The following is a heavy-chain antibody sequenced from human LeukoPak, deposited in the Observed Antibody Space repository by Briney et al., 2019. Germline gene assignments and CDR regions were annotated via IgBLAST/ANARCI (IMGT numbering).Heavy chain of an antibody. CDR3: AREVVAAAGTVDY. Sequence: SETLSLTCTVSGGSISNKYWSWIRQPPGKGLEWIGYIYYSGSTNYNPSLKSRVTILVDTSKNQFSLKLSSVTAADTAVYYCAREVVAAAGTVDYWGQGTLVTVSS. V-gene: IGHV4-59*01. D-gene: IGHD6-13*01. CDR2: IYYSGST. J-gene: IGHJ4*02. CDR1: GGSISNKY.